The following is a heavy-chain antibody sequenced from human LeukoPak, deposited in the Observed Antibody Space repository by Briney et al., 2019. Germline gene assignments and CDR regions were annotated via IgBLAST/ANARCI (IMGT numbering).Heavy chain of an antibody. Sequence: GASVTVSCKASGYSFTTYYIHWVRQAPGQGLEWMGIINPSGSSINYAQKFQGRVTMTRDTSTSTVYMELSSLRPEDTAVFYCARGPPGRVYDSTKRGLFDPWGQGTLVTVSS. CDR3: ARGPPGRVYDSTKRGLFDP. J-gene: IGHJ5*02. CDR1: GYSFTTYY. CDR2: INPSGSSI. V-gene: IGHV1-46*01. D-gene: IGHD3-22*01.